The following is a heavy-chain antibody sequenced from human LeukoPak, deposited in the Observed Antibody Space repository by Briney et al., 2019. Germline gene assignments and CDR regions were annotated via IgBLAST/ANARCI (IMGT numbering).Heavy chain of an antibody. CDR3: ARGPYSYDSSGAFDI. CDR1: GDSISSGDYY. D-gene: IGHD3-22*01. J-gene: IGHJ3*02. V-gene: IGHV4-61*02. CDR2: ISSSGST. Sequence: PSETLSLTCTVSGDSISSGDYYWRWLRQPAGKGLEWIGRISSSGSTNYNPSLKSQVTISVDTSKNQFSLKLSSVTAADTAVYFCARGPYSYDSSGAFDIWGQGTMVTVSS.